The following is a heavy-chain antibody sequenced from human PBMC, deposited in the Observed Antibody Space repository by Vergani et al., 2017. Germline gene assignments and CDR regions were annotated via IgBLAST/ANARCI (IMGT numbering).Heavy chain of an antibody. V-gene: IGHV3-9*01. CDR1: GFTFDDYA. CDR3: ARMDMGGGGREAPAFDH. CDR2: ISWNSGSI. D-gene: IGHD2-2*03. J-gene: IGHJ4*02. Sequence: EVQLVESGGGLVQPGRSLRLSCAASGFTFDDYAMHWVRQAPGKGLEWVSGISWNSGSIGYADSVKGRFTISRDNAKNLLFLQMTGLRVEVSAIYYCARMDMGGGGREAPAFDHWGQGAPVTVNS.